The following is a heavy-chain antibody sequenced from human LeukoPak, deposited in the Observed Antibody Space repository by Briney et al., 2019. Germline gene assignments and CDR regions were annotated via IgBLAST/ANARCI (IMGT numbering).Heavy chain of an antibody. V-gene: IGHV4-39*01. J-gene: IGHJ4*02. CDR2: IYYSGST. Sequence: SETLSLTCTVSGGSISSSSYYWGWIRQPPGKGLEWIGSIYYSGSTYYSPSLKSRVTIAVDTSKNQFSLKLSSVTAADTAVYYCASYYGSGSYALRFFDYWGQGTLVTVSS. D-gene: IGHD3-10*01. CDR3: ASYYGSGSYALRFFDY. CDR1: GGSISSSSYY.